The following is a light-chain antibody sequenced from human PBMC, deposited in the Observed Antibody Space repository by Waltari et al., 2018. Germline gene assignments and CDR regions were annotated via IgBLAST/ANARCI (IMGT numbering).Light chain of an antibody. V-gene: IGKV3-11*01. CDR2: DAS. CDR1: QSVSSY. Sequence: EIVLTQSPATLSLSPGERATLSCRASQSVSSYLAWYQQKPGQAPRLLIYDASNRATGSPARFSGSGSGTDFTLTISSLEPEDVAVYYCQQRSNWPRTFGQGTKVEIK. J-gene: IGKJ1*01. CDR3: QQRSNWPRT.